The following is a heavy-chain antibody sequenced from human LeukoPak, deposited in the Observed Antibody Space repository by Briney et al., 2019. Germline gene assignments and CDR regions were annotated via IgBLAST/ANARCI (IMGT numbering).Heavy chain of an antibody. CDR2: IYHSGST. V-gene: IGHV4-59*01. J-gene: IGHJ4*02. CDR3: ARGDGYNYFDY. D-gene: IGHD5-24*01. Sequence: SETLSLTCTVSGGSISSYYWSWIRQPPGKGLEWIGYIYHSGSTNYNPSLKSRVTISVDTSKNQFSLKLSSVTAADTAVYYCARGDGYNYFDYWGQGTLVTVSS. CDR1: GGSISSYY.